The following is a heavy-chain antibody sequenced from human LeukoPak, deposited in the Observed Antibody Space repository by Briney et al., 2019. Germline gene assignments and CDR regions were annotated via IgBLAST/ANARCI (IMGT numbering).Heavy chain of an antibody. Sequence: PGRSLRLSCAASGFTVSSNYMSWVRQAPGKGLEWVSVIYSGGSTYYAGSVKGRFTISRDNSKNTLYLQMNSLRAEDTAVYYCARDRGKDGSGSYYVVNYYYGMDVWGQGTTVTVSS. CDR2: IYSGGST. CDR1: GFTVSSNY. J-gene: IGHJ6*02. V-gene: IGHV3-66*01. D-gene: IGHD3-10*01. CDR3: ARDRGKDGSGSYYVVNYYYGMDV.